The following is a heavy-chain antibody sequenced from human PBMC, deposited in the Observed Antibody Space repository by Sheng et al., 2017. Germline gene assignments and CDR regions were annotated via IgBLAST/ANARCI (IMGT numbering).Heavy chain of an antibody. Sequence: QVQLVQSGAEVKKPGASVKVSCKASGYTFTSYDINWVRQATGQGLEWMGWMNPNSGNTGYAQKFQGRVTITRNTSISTAYMELSSLRSEDTAVYYCARGLGDYDFWSHYYYYMDVWGKGTTVTVSS. CDR1: GYTFTSYD. J-gene: IGHJ6*03. CDR2: MNPNSGNT. V-gene: IGHV1-8*03. CDR3: ARGLGDYDFWSHYYYYMDV. D-gene: IGHD3-3*01.